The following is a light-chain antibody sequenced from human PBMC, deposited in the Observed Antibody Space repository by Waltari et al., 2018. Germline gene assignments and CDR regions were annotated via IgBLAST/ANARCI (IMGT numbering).Light chain of an antibody. CDR3: TTYTTSDSYV. J-gene: IGLJ1*01. CDR2: DVS. V-gene: IGLV2-14*03. Sequence: QSALTPPASVSGSPGQSITLSCAGTSSAVGAYNYVPWDPQHPGKAPRLMSDDVSNRPSGVTKHLAVSQSGNSAALTISGLQAEDEADYYCTTYTTSDSYVFGTGTKVTVL. CDR1: SSAVGAYNY.